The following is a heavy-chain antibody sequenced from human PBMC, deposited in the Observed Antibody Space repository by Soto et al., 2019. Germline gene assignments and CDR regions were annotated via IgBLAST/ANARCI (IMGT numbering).Heavy chain of an antibody. J-gene: IGHJ5*02. V-gene: IGHV3-11*01. Sequence: PGGSLRLCCAASGFTFSDYYMSWIRQAPGKWLEWVSYISSSGSTIYYADSVKGRFTISRDNAKNSLYLQMNSLRAEDTAVYYCAREREPQGVLRFLEWPRGWFDPWGQGTLVTVSS. CDR3: AREREPQGVLRFLEWPRGWFDP. CDR2: ISSSGSTI. D-gene: IGHD3-3*01. CDR1: GFTFSDYY.